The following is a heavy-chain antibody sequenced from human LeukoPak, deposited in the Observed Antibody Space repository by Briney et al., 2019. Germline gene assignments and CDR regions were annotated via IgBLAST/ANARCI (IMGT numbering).Heavy chain of an antibody. Sequence: PSETLSLTCTVSGGSISSYYWSWIRQPPGKGLEWIGYIYYSGSTNYNPSLKSRVTISVDTSKNQFSLKLSSVTAADTAVYYCARHPLGYCSGGSCTPPYYFDYWGQGTLVTVSS. CDR2: IYYSGST. CDR1: GGSISSYY. V-gene: IGHV4-59*08. J-gene: IGHJ4*02. D-gene: IGHD2-15*01. CDR3: ARHPLGYCSGGSCTPPYYFDY.